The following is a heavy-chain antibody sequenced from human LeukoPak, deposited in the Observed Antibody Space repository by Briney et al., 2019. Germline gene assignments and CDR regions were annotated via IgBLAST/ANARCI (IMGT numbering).Heavy chain of an antibody. V-gene: IGHV3-7*01. CDR2: IKQDGSEK. CDR3: AATIVNIVATDNA. CDR1: GFTFSSYW. J-gene: IGHJ4*02. Sequence: PGGSLRLSCAASGFTFSSYWMSWVRQAPGKGLEWVANIKQDGSEKYYVDSVKGRFTISRDNAKNSPYLQMNSLRADDTAVYYWAATIVNIVATDNAGGQGTLVTVSS. D-gene: IGHD5-12*01.